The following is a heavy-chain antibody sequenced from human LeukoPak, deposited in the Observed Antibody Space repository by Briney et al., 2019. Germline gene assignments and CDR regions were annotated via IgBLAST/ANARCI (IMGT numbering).Heavy chain of an antibody. J-gene: IGHJ4*02. Sequence: GGSLRLSCAASGFTFGSYAMSWVRQAPGKGLEWVSAISGSGGSTYYADSVKGRFTISRDNSKNTLYLQMNSLRAEDTAVYYCGSYYYGSGSYYGILHWGQGTLVTVSS. V-gene: IGHV3-23*01. D-gene: IGHD3-10*01. CDR3: GSYYYGSGSYYGILH. CDR1: GFTFGSYA. CDR2: ISGSGGST.